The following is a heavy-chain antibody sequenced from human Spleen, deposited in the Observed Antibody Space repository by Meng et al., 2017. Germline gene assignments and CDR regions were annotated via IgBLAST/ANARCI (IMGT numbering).Heavy chain of an antibody. D-gene: IGHD1-1*01. J-gene: IGHJ4*02. CDR1: GYTLTNYA. CDR2: INTKTGIP. Sequence: QVQLVQSGSELRKPGASVKVSCKASGYTLTNYAINWLRQAPGQGLEWMGWINTKTGIPTLAHPFAGRFVLSLDTSVGTAYLQISRLKAEDTAVYYCARVDTVEFDYWGQGTLVTVSS. V-gene: IGHV7-4-1*02. CDR3: ARVDTVEFDY.